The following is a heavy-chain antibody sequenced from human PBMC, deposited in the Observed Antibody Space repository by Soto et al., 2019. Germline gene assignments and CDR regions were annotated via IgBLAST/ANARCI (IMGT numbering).Heavy chain of an antibody. CDR3: AREAGYCSRTSCYRRAFDT. CDR1: GFSFSGHW. CDR2: INTDGGSS. D-gene: IGHD2-2*01. Sequence: EVQLVESGGDLVQPGGSLRLSCAASGFSFSGHWMHWVHQVPGKGLEWVSRINTDGGSSAYADSVKGRFTISRDNAKNTRYLQMNGLRAEDTAVYYCAREAGYCSRTSCYRRAFDTWGQGTTVTVSS. J-gene: IGHJ3*02. V-gene: IGHV3-74*03.